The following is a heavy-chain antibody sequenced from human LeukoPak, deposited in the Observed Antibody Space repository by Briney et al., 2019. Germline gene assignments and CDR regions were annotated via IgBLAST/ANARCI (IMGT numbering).Heavy chain of an antibody. CDR1: GDTFSSYA. V-gene: IGHV1-69*13. CDR3: ARGHCSSTSCYPVYYFDY. CDR2: IFPIFGTA. D-gene: IGHD2-2*01. J-gene: IGHJ4*02. Sequence: ASVKVSCKASGDTFSSYAISWVRQAPGQGLEWMGGIFPIFGTANYAQKFQGRVTITADESTSTAYMELSSLRSEDTAVYYCARGHCSSTSCYPVYYFDYWGQGSLVTVSS.